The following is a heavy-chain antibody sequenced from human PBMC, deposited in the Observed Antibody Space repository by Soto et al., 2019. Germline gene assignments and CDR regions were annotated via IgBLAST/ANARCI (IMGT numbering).Heavy chain of an antibody. V-gene: IGHV3-66*01. D-gene: IGHD6-19*01. CDR1: GFTVSSNY. CDR2: ISSDGSK. Sequence: EVQLVESGGGLVQPGGSLRLSCAASGFTVSSNYMSWVRQAPGKGPEWVSVISSDGSKYYADSVKVRFTISRDNSKNTLYLQMNSLRAEDTAVYFCARDVSSGWYYFDYRGQGTLVTVSS. CDR3: ARDVSSGWYYFDY. J-gene: IGHJ4*02.